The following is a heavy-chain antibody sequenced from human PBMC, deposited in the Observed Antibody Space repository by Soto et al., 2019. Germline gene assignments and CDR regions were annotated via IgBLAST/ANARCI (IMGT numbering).Heavy chain of an antibody. J-gene: IGHJ5*02. CDR3: ARGGIIFMLPGYTWCDP. V-gene: IGHV1-46*01. CDR1: GYTFTSYY. Sequence: ASVKVSCKASGYTFTSYYMHWVRQAPGQGLEWMGIINPSGGSTSYAQKFQGRVTMTRDTSTSTVYMELRSLRSEETAVYYCARGGIIFMLPGYTWCDPWGQGTLVTVSA. CDR2: INPSGGST. D-gene: IGHD1-20*01.